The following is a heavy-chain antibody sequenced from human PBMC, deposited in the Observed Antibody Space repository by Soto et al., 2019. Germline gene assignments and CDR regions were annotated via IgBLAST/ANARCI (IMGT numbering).Heavy chain of an antibody. CDR2: IDPSDSQT. CDR3: ARQIYDSDTGPNFQYYFDS. Sequence: GESLKISCTGSCYRFAYYWITWVRQTPGKGLEWMGRIDPSDSQTYYSPSFRCHVTISVTKSITTVFLQWSSVRASDTAMYYCARQIYDSDTGPNFQYYFDSWGQGTPVTVSS. CDR1: CYRFAYYW. J-gene: IGHJ4*02. V-gene: IGHV5-10-1*01. D-gene: IGHD3-22*01.